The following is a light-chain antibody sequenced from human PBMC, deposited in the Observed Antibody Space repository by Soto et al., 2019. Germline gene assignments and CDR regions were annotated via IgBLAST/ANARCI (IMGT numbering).Light chain of an antibody. CDR2: GAS. J-gene: IGKJ1*01. V-gene: IGKV3-20*01. CDR1: QSVSSIY. Sequence: EIVLTQSPGTLSLSPGERATLSCRASQSVSSIYLAWYQQKAGQAPRLLIDGASRRATGIPDRFSGGGSGTDFPLTIRRLEPEDFAVYYCHHYGSSLWTFGQGPKGEIK. CDR3: HHYGSSLWT.